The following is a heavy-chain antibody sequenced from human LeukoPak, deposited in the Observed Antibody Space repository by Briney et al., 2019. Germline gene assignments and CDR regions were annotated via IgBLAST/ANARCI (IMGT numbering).Heavy chain of an antibody. J-gene: IGHJ4*02. CDR1: GFTFSSYW. V-gene: IGHV3-7*01. CDR3: AREFVVNGDDFWSGYYAPFDY. D-gene: IGHD3-3*01. CDR2: IKQDGSEK. Sequence: GGSLRLSCAASGFTFSSYWMSWVRQAPGKGLEWVANIKQDGSEKYYVDSVKGRFTISRDNAKNSLYLQMNSLRAEDTAVYYCAREFVVNGDDFWSGYYAPFDYWGQGTLVTVSS.